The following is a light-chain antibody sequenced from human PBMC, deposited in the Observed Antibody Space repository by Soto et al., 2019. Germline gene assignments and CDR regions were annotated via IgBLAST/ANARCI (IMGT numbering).Light chain of an antibody. CDR3: QQYDSSPRT. CDR2: GTS. V-gene: IGKV3-20*01. J-gene: IGKJ1*01. CDR1: QSVSSSS. Sequence: ENVLTQSPGTLSLSAGERATLSCRASQSVSSSSLAWYQQKFGQAPRLLMYGTSSRATGIPDRFSGSGSGTDFTLTISRLEPEDFAVYYCQQYDSSPRTFGQGTKVDI.